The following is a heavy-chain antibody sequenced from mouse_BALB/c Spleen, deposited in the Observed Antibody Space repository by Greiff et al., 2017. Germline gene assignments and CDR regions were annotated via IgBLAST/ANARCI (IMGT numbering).Heavy chain of an antibody. CDR3: ARYDYYSAWFAY. Sequence: VQVVESGPGLVQPSQSLSITCTVSGFSLTSYGVHWVRQSPGKGLEWLGVIWSGGSTDYNAAFISRLSISKDNSKSQVFFKMNSLQANDTAIYYCARYDYYSAWFAYWGQGTLVTVSA. V-gene: IGHV2-2*02. J-gene: IGHJ3*01. D-gene: IGHD2-4*01. CDR1: GFSLTSYG. CDR2: IWSGGST.